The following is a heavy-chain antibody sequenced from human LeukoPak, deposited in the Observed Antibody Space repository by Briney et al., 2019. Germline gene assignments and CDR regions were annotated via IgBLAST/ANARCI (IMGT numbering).Heavy chain of an antibody. CDR3: ARGYNSRAATTDCCPLDY. V-gene: IGHV3-66*01. CDR2: IYSGGST. Sequence: GGSLRLSCAASGFTVSSNYMSWVRQAPGKGLEWVSLIYSGGSTYYADSVKGRFTISRDNSRNTLYLQMNSLRAEDTAVYFCARGYNSRAATTDCCPLDYRGQGTLVTVSS. D-gene: IGHD1-26*01. CDR1: GFTVSSNY. J-gene: IGHJ4*02.